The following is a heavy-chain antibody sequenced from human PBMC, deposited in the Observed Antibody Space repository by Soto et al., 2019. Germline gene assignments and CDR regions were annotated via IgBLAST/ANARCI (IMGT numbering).Heavy chain of an antibody. CDR2: ISSSGSTI. Sequence: PGGSLRLSCAASGFTFSSYEMNWVRQAPGKGLEWVSYISSSGSTIYYADSVKGRFTISRDNAKNSLYLQMNSLRAEDTAVYYCASMGVGRFLEWLPFDYWGQGTLVTVSS. J-gene: IGHJ4*02. D-gene: IGHD3-3*01. V-gene: IGHV3-48*03. CDR3: ASMGVGRFLEWLPFDY. CDR1: GFTFSSYE.